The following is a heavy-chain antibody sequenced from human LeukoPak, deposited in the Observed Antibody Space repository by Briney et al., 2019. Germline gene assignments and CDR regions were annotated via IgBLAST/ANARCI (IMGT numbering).Heavy chain of an antibody. Sequence: GGSLRLSCAASGFTLSSYEMNWVRQAPGKGLEWVAIISYDGSNEYYADSVKGRFTISRDNSKNTLYLQMNSLRAADTAVYYCARDKGTSYLSSFEYWGEGTLVTLSS. J-gene: IGHJ4*02. V-gene: IGHV3-30*04. CDR2: ISYDGSNE. D-gene: IGHD2-2*01. CDR3: ARDKGTSYLSSFEY. CDR1: GFTLSSYE.